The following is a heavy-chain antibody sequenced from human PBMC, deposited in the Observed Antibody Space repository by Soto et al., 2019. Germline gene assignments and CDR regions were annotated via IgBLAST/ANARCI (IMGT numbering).Heavy chain of an antibody. J-gene: IGHJ6*03. CDR1: GGTFSSYA. Sequence: ASVKVSCKASGGTFSSYAISWVRQAPGQGLEWMGGIIPIFGTANYAQKFQGRVTITADESTSTAYMELSSLRSEDTAVYYCARARGYSYGYYYYYYMDVWGKGTTVTVSS. V-gene: IGHV1-69*13. D-gene: IGHD5-18*01. CDR2: IIPIFGTA. CDR3: ARARGYSYGYYYYYYMDV.